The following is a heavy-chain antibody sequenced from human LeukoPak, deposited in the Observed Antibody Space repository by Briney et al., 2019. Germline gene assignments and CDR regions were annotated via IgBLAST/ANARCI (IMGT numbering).Heavy chain of an antibody. CDR2: IIPIFGTA. CDR1: GGTFSSYA. D-gene: IGHD3-10*01. Sequence: PWASVKVSCKASGGTFSSYAISWVRQAPGQGLEWMGGIIPIFGTANYAQKFQGRVTITTDESTSTAYMELSSLRSEDTAVYYCARRPYGSGSYYDYWGQGTLVTVSS. J-gene: IGHJ4*02. CDR3: ARRPYGSGSYYDY. V-gene: IGHV1-69*05.